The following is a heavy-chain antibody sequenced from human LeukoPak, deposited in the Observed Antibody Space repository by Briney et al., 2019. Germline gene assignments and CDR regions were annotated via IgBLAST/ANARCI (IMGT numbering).Heavy chain of an antibody. CDR3: ARGLLFAGNSYFDY. CDR1: GGSISSGAFS. J-gene: IGHJ4*02. CDR2: ISQSGNS. V-gene: IGHV4-30-2*01. Sequence: SQTLSLTCTVSGGSISSGAFSWSWIRQPPGRGLEWIGYISQSGNSYYSASLMSRLTFSVDRSKNQFSLKLTSVTAADTAVYFCARGLLFAGNSYFDYWGQGALVTVSS. D-gene: IGHD4-23*01.